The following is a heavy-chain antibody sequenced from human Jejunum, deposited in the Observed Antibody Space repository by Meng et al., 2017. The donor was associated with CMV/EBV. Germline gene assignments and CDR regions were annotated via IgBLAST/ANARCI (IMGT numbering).Heavy chain of an antibody. CDR1: GGSISSSNYH. CDR2: IYYSGIT. CDR3: ARSPPISRWDY. D-gene: IGHD6-13*01. V-gene: IGHV4-39*06. J-gene: IGHJ4*02. Sequence: RRKLQGSGQESVKPSETLSRTCTVSGGSISSSNYHWGWIRQPPGKGLEWIGSIYYSGITYYNPSLKSRVTISVDTSKNQFSLKLSSVTAADTAVYYCARSPPISRWDYWGQGTLVTVSS.